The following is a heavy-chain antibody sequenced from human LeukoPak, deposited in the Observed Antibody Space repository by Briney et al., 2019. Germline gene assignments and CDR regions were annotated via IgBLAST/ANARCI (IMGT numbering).Heavy chain of an antibody. D-gene: IGHD3-10*01. CDR2: IKSKTDGETT. CDR3: TTDLGTYYHGSQRLIPIDY. J-gene: IGHJ4*02. Sequence: GGSLRLSCVDSGFPFTNAWMSWVRQAPGKGLEWIGRIKSKTDGETTNYAEPVRGRFTISRDDSKSAVYLQMNSLKIEDTAVYYCTTDLGTYYHGSQRLIPIDYWGQGTLVTVSS. V-gene: IGHV3-15*01. CDR1: GFPFTNAW.